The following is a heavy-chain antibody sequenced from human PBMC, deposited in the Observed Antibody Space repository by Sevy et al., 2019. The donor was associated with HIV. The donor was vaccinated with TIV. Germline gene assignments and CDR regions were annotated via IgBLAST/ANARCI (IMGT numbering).Heavy chain of an antibody. CDR1: GFTFSSYA. CDR2: VSDRGDST. D-gene: IGHD1-26*01. CDR3: ATHQSGTYTRDAFDI. J-gene: IGHJ3*02. V-gene: IGHV3-23*01. Sequence: GGSLRLSCAASGFTFSSYAMSWVRQAPGKGLEGVSTVSDRGDSTYYADSVKGRFTISRDNSKNTRYMQVNSLRAEDTAVYYCATHQSGTYTRDAFDIWGRGTMVTVSS.